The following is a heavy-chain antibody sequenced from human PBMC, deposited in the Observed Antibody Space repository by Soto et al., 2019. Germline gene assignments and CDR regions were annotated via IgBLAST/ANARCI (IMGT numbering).Heavy chain of an antibody. D-gene: IGHD3-22*01. CDR2: IKQDGSEK. CDR1: GFTFSSYW. V-gene: IGHV3-7*05. CDR3: ARVLDSSGYYNTFDY. J-gene: IGHJ4*02. Sequence: GGSLRLSCAASGFTFSSYWMSWVRQAPGKGLEWVANIKQDGSEKYYVDSVKGRFTISRDNAKNSLYLQMNSLRAEDTAVYYCARVLDSSGYYNTFDYWGQGTLVTVSS.